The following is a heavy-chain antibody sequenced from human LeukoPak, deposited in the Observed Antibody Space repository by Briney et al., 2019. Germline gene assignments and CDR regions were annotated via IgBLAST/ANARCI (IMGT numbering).Heavy chain of an antibody. D-gene: IGHD2-2*01. CDR3: ARDKGRVVSAVGDF. CDR1: GYTFTTYG. CDR2: ISAYNGVT. J-gene: IGHJ4*02. V-gene: IGHV1-18*01. Sequence: VSVRVSCKASGYTFTTYGISWVRQTPGQGLEWMGWISAYNGVTNFAQKLQGRVTMTTDTSTSTAYLELRSLRSDDTAVYYCARDKGRVVSAVGDFWGQGTLVTVSS.